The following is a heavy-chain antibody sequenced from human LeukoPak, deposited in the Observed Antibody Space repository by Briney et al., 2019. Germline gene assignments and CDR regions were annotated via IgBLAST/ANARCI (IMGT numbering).Heavy chain of an antibody. D-gene: IGHD6-13*01. J-gene: IGHJ4*02. CDR1: GFTFRSYD. CDR3: AKEPAADGPQDY. CDR2: ISSDGSSK. Sequence: GTSLRLSCAASGFTFRSYDMHWVRQAPGKGLEWVSIISSDGSSKYYGDSVKGRFTISRDNSKDMLYLQMNSLNSEDTAMYYCAKEPAADGPQDYWGQGTLVNVSS. V-gene: IGHV3-30*18.